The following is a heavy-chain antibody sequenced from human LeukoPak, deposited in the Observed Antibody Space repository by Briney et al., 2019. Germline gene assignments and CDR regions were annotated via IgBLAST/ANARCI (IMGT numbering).Heavy chain of an antibody. J-gene: IGHJ4*02. V-gene: IGHV1-2*02. D-gene: IGHD4-17*01. CDR1: GGTFSSYA. Sequence: ASVKVSCKASGGTFSSYAISWVRQAPGQGLEWMGWINPNSGGTNYAQKFQGRVTMTRDTSISTAYMELSRLRSDDTAVYYCARAIGGYDYGDYGAPSSPIVFDYWGQGTLVTVSS. CDR2: INPNSGGT. CDR3: ARAIGGYDYGDYGAPSSPIVFDY.